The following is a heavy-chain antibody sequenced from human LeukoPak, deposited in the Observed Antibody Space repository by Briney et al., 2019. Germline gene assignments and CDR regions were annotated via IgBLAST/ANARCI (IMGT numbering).Heavy chain of an antibody. Sequence: PGGSLRLSCAASGFTFTSHAMSWVRQAPGQGLEWVSGISASAGSTYYADSVKGRFTISRANSKNTLYLQMSNLRAEDTAVYFCARGGGLDVWGQGATVTVSS. CDR2: ISASAGST. CDR3: ARGGGLDV. D-gene: IGHD3-16*01. J-gene: IGHJ6*02. CDR1: GFTFTSHA. V-gene: IGHV3-23*01.